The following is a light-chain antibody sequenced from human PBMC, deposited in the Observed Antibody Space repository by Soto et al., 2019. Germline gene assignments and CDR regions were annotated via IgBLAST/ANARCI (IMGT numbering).Light chain of an antibody. CDR1: QSISSY. CDR3: QQSYSTPPGT. Sequence: DIQMTQSPSSLSASVGDRVTITCRASQSISSYLNWYQQKPGKAPKLLIYAASSLQSGVPSRFCGSGSGTDFTLTISSLQPEDFATYYCQQSYSTPPGTFGQGTKVEIK. CDR2: AAS. J-gene: IGKJ1*01. V-gene: IGKV1-39*01.